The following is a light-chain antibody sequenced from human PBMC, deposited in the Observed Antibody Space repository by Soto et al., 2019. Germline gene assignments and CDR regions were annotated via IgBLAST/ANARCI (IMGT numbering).Light chain of an antibody. J-gene: IGKJ1*01. CDR2: AAS. CDR1: QVITND. V-gene: IGKV1-17*01. Sequence: IQMTQSPSSLSASVGDRLSITCRASQVITNDLGWYQQKPGKPPKRLIYAASTLQSGVPSRFSGSGSGTEFTLTISSLQPEDVATYYCLQLNTYPWTFGQGTKVEIK. CDR3: LQLNTYPWT.